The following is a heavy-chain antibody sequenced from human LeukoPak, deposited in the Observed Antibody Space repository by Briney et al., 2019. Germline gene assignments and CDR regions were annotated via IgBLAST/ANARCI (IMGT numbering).Heavy chain of an antibody. CDR1: GYTFTDYY. J-gene: IGHJ4*02. Sequence: ASVTVSCKPSGYTFTDYYIHWVRQAPGQGLEWMGWINPNSGGTNYAQKFQGRVTMTRDTSISTVYMDLRRLRSDDTAVYYCARGLEYYDNRRGDSWGQGTLVTVSS. CDR3: ARGLEYYDNRRGDS. CDR2: INPNSGGT. V-gene: IGHV1-2*02. D-gene: IGHD3-16*01.